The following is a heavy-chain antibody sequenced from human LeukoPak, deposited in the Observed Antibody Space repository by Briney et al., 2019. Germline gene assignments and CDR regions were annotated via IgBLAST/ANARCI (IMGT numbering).Heavy chain of an antibody. CDR2: IYNGGST. J-gene: IGHJ4*02. Sequence: PGGSLRLSCAASGLTVSSNYMSWVRQAPGKGLEWVSVIYNGGSTYYADSVKGRFTISRDNSKNTLYLQMNSLRAEDTAVYYCARDGGMVATRDPRWGQGTLVTVSS. V-gene: IGHV3-66*01. CDR3: ARDGGMVATRDPR. D-gene: IGHD5-12*01. CDR1: GLTVSSNY.